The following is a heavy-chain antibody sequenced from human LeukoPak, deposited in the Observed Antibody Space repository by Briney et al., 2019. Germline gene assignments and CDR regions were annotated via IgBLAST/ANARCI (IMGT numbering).Heavy chain of an antibody. D-gene: IGHD3-22*01. J-gene: IGHJ4*02. CDR1: GGSFSGYW. CDR2: VNHSGST. CDR3: ARGPTTSYYDGSGYYYFDY. V-gene: IGHV4-34*01. Sequence: PSETLSPTCAVYGGSFSGYWWTWIRQPPGKGLQWIGEVNHSGSTNYNPSLKSRVTISVDTSKNQFSLTLRSVTAADSAVYYCARGPTTSYYDGSGYYYFDYWGQGTLVPVSS.